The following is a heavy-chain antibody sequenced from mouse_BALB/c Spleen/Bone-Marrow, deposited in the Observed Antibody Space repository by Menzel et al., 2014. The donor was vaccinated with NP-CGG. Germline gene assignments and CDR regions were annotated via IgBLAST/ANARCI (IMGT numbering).Heavy chain of an antibody. J-gene: IGHJ3*01. CDR3: PRSSSYDYDVVFAY. CDR1: GYSITRDYA. V-gene: IGHV3-2*02. Sequence: EVQLVESGPGLVKPSQSLSLTCIVTGYSITRDYAWNWIRQFPGNKLEWMGYISYSGSTTYNPSLESRISITRDTSKNQFFLQLNSVTTDDPAAYYCPRSSSYDYDVVFAYWGQGTLVTVSA. CDR2: ISYSGST. D-gene: IGHD2-4*01.